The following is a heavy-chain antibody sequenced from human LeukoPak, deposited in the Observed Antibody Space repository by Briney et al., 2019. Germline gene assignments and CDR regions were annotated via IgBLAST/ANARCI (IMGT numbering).Heavy chain of an antibody. CDR2: IRYDGSNK. J-gene: IGHJ4*02. CDR1: GFTFSSYG. D-gene: IGHD2-8*01. CDR3: ARNTEDIVLMVYAIRAAAGAYYFDY. V-gene: IGHV3-30*02. Sequence: GGSLRLSCAASGFTFSSYGMHWVRQAPGKGLEWVAFIRYDGSNKYYADSVKGRFTISRDNSKNTLYLQMNSLRAEDTAVYYCARNTEDIVLMVYAIRAAAGAYYFDYWGQGTLVTVSS.